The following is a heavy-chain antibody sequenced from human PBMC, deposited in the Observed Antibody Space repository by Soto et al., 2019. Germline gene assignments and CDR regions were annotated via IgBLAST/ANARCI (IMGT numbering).Heavy chain of an antibody. Sequence: EVPLLESGGGLVQPGGSLRLSCAASGFTFSSYAMSWVRQAPGKGLEWVSVISGSGDSTYYADPVKGRFTISRDNSKNTLYLQMNSLRAEDTAVYYCAKRSSSWVFDYWGQGTLVSVSS. D-gene: IGHD6-13*01. CDR3: AKRSSSWVFDY. J-gene: IGHJ4*02. CDR1: GFTFSSYA. CDR2: ISGSGDST. V-gene: IGHV3-23*01.